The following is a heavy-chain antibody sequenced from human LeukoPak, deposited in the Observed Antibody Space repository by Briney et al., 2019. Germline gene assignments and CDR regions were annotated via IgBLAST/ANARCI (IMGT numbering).Heavy chain of an antibody. V-gene: IGHV3-23*01. D-gene: IGHD6-6*01. CDR2: ISGGVLST. J-gene: IGHJ4*02. Sequence: GGSLRLSCAVSGFTFSTYAMSWVRQVPGKGLEWVSTISGGVLSTYYADSVKGRFTISRDNSKNTLYLQMNSLRADDTAVYYCAKHLGYSTSSGIDYWGQGTLVTVSS. CDR3: AKHLGYSTSSGIDY. CDR1: GFTFSTYA.